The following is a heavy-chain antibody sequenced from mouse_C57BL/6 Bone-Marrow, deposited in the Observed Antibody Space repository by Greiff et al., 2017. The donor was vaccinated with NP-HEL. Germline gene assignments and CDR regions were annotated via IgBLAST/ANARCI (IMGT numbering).Heavy chain of an antibody. V-gene: IGHV14-4*01. J-gene: IGHJ4*01. CDR2: IDPENGDT. D-gene: IGHD1-1*01. CDR3: TTFLRDYAMDY. CDR1: GFNIKDDY. Sequence: EVKLQESGAELVRPGASVKLSCTASGFNIKDDYMHWVKQRPEQGLEWIGWIDPENGDTEYASKFQGKATITADTSSNTAYLQRSSLTSEDTAVYYCTTFLRDYAMDYWGQGTSVTVSS.